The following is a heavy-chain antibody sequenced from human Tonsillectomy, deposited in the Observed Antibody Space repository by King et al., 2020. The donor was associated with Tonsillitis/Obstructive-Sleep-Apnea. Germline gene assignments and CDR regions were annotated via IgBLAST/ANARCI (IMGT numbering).Heavy chain of an antibody. CDR1: GFTFDDYA. J-gene: IGHJ3*02. D-gene: IGHD4-23*01. CDR2: ISWNSGRI. Sequence: VQLVESGGGLVQPGRSLRLSCAASGFTFDDYAMHWVRQAPGKGLEWVSGISWNSGRIGYADSVKGRFTISRDNAKNSLYLQMNSLRAEDTALYYCAKEIGYGGNFGDAFDIWGQGTMVTVSS. V-gene: IGHV3-9*01. CDR3: AKEIGYGGNFGDAFDI.